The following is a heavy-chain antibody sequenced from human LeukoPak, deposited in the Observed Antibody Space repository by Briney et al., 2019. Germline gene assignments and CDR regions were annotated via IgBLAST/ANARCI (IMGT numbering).Heavy chain of an antibody. V-gene: IGHV3-7*01. Sequence: PGGSLRLSCVTSGFLFSNYWMSWVRQAPGKGLEWVANIKHDGSEKYYVDSVKGRFTISRDDSKKSLFLHMNSLRADDTAVYFCAREFGDYGGYFDLWGRGTLVTVSS. CDR1: GFLFSNYW. CDR2: IKHDGSEK. CDR3: AREFGDYGGYFDL. J-gene: IGHJ2*01. D-gene: IGHD4-17*01.